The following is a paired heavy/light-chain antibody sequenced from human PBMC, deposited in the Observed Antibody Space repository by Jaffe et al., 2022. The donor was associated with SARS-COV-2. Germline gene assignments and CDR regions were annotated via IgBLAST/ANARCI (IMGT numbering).Light chain of an antibody. Sequence: QSVLTQPPSVSAAPGQKVTISCSGSSSNIGNNYVSWYQHLPGTAPKLLIFDSNKRPSGIPDRFSGSKSGTSATLGITGLQTGDEADYYCGTWDSSLTVWVFGGGTKLTVL. CDR2: DSN. J-gene: IGLJ3*02. V-gene: IGLV1-51*01. CDR3: GTWDSSLTVWV. CDR1: SSNIGNNY.
Heavy chain of an antibody. CDR2: IYPDDSDT. CDR3: ARHGGETIVVIPAAPGYYYGMDV. J-gene: IGHJ6*02. D-gene: IGHD2-2*01. Sequence: EVQLVQSGAEVKKPGESLKISCKGSGYSFTSYWIGWVRQMPGKGLEWMGIIYPDDSDTRYSPSFQGQVTISADKSISTAYLQWSSLKASDTAMYYCARHGGETIVVIPAAPGYYYGMDVWGQGTTVTVSS. CDR1: GYSFTSYW. V-gene: IGHV5-51*01.